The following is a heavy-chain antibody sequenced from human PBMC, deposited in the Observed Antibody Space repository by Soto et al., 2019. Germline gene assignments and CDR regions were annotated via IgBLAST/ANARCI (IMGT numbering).Heavy chain of an antibody. V-gene: IGHV1-2*02. Sequence: ASVKVSCKASGYTFTGYYMHWVRQAPGLGLEWMGWINPNSGGTNYAQKFQGRVTMTRDTSISTAYMELSRLRSDDTAVYYCARDRFVVVPAAINWFDPWVPETLLVTVSS. CDR3: ARDRFVVVPAAINWFDP. D-gene: IGHD2-2*02. CDR2: INPNSGGT. J-gene: IGHJ5*02. CDR1: GYTFTGYY.